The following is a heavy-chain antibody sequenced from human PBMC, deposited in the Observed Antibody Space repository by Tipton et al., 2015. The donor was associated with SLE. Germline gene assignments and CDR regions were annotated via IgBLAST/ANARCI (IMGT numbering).Heavy chain of an antibody. CDR1: GFAFNNYA. D-gene: IGHD3-10*01. CDR3: AKDLNYYGAGIHY. CDR2: LSARGDNT. J-gene: IGHJ4*02. V-gene: IGHV3-23*01. Sequence: SLRLSCTASGFAFNNYAMTWVRQAPGKGLEWVSGLSARGDNTYYAASVQGRFTIARDNSKNTLFLQMNSLRVDDSALYFCAKDLNYYGAGIHYWGLGTLVTVSS.